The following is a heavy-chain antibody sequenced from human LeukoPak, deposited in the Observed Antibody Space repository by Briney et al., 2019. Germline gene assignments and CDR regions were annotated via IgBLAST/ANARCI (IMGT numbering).Heavy chain of an antibody. Sequence: GGSLRLSCAGSGFTFSNAWMNWVRQAPGKGLEWVGRIKGKPDGGTTTYAAPVKGRFTISRDDSRNTVLLQMNSLKTEDTAVYYCSTGGYYFDYWGQGTLVTVSS. V-gene: IGHV3-15*01. CDR2: IKGKPDGGTT. J-gene: IGHJ4*02. CDR3: STGGYYFDY. CDR1: GFTFSNAW.